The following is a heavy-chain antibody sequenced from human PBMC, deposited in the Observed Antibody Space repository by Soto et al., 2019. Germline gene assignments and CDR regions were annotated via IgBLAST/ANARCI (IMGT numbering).Heavy chain of an antibody. D-gene: IGHD4-17*01. V-gene: IGHV3-73*01. CDR1: GFTFSGSA. J-gene: IGHJ6*02. CDR3: TTVSGDIHYYYYYGMDV. Sequence: GGSLRLSCAASGFTFSGSALHWVRQASGKGLEWVGRIRSKANSYATAYAASVKGRFTISRDDSKNTAYLQMNSLKTEDTAVYFCTTVSGDIHYYYYYGMDVWGQGTMVTVSS. CDR2: IRSKANSYAT.